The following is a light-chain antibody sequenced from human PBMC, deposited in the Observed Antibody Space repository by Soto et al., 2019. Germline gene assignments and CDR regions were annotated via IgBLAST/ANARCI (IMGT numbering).Light chain of an antibody. Sequence: QSVLTQPPSVSAAPRQTVTISCSGSNSNIGITAVNWYQQVPGKAPKLLIYYEDLLPSGVSDRFSGSKSGTSASLAISGLQSEDEADYYCAAWDDSLNGVVFGGGTKLTVL. CDR1: NSNIGITA. CDR3: AAWDDSLNGVV. V-gene: IGLV1-36*01. CDR2: YED. J-gene: IGLJ3*02.